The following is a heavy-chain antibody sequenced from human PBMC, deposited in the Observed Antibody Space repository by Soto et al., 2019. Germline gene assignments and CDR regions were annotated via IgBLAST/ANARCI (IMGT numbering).Heavy chain of an antibody. CDR3: ARRGTYGSGSPHRYYYYYGMDF. D-gene: IGHD3-10*01. CDR2: IYPGDSDT. V-gene: IGHV5-51*01. Sequence: GESLKISCKGSGYSFTSYWIDWLRQMPGKGLEWMGIIYPGDSDTRYSPSFQGQVTISADKSISTAYLQWSSLKASDTAMYYWARRGTYGSGSPHRYYYYYGMDFVGQGTTLTVAS. CDR1: GYSFTSYW. J-gene: IGHJ6*01.